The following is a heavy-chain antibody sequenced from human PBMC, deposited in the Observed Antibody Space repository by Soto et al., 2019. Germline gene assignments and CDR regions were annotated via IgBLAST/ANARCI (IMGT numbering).Heavy chain of an antibody. V-gene: IGHV6-1*01. Sequence: SQTLSLTCAISGDSVSGNSAAWNWIRQSPSRGLEWLGRTYYRSKWYNDYAVSVKSRITVTPDTSKNQFSLHLNSVTPEDTAVYFCAKGDNLGPKTGYAFDPWGQGIMVTVS. D-gene: IGHD5-12*01. J-gene: IGHJ5*02. CDR2: TYYRSKWYN. CDR1: GDSVSGNSAA. CDR3: AKGDNLGPKTGYAFDP.